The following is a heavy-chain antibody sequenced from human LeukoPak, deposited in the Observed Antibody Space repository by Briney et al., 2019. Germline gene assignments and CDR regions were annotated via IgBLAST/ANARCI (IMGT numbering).Heavy chain of an antibody. V-gene: IGHV3-66*01. CDR1: GFTVSSNY. Sequence: PGGSLRLSCAASGFTVSSNYMSWVRQAPGKGLEWVSVIYSGGSTYYADSVKGRFTISRDNSKNTLYLQMNSLRAEDTAVYYCARWYEGYDSSGYYLDHWGQGTLVTASS. CDR2: IYSGGST. D-gene: IGHD3-22*01. J-gene: IGHJ4*02. CDR3: ARWYEGYDSSGYYLDH.